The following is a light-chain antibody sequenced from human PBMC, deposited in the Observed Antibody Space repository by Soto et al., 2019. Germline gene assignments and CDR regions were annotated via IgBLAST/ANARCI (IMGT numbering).Light chain of an antibody. CDR3: QHYGTSPFT. J-gene: IGKJ3*01. CDR2: AAS. Sequence: EIVLTQSPGTLSLSPGERVTLSCRASQSVASSYFAWYQQKPGQAPRLLIYAASTRATGIPDRCSGSGSGTDFTLTIARLEPEDFAVYYCQHYGTSPFTFGPGTKVDIK. V-gene: IGKV3-20*01. CDR1: QSVASSY.